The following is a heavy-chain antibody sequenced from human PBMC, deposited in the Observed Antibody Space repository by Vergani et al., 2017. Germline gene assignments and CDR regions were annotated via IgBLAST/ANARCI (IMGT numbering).Heavy chain of an antibody. CDR1: GFTFSSYS. Sequence: VQLVESGGGLVKPGGSLRLSCAASGFTFSSYSMHWVRQAPGKGLEWVAVISYDGSNKYYADSVKGRFTISRDNSKNTLYLQMNSLRAEDTAVYYCAKPMHVANPLRLGELSLYLVYWGQGTLVTVSS. CDR2: ISYDGSNK. CDR3: AKPMHVANPLRLGELSLYLVY. J-gene: IGHJ4*02. V-gene: IGHV3-30*18. D-gene: IGHD3-16*02.